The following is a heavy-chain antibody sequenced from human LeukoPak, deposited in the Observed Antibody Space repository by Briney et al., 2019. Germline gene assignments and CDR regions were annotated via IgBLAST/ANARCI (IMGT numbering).Heavy chain of an antibody. Sequence: SQTLSLTCTVSGGSTSSGNYYWSWIRQHPGKGLEWIVYIYYSGISRYNPSLKSRVTMSVDTSKNQFSLKLSSVTAADTAVYYCARVIGWEYTSSSRFDPWGQGTLVTVSS. CDR1: GGSTSSGNYY. J-gene: IGHJ5*02. V-gene: IGHV4-31*03. D-gene: IGHD6-6*01. CDR3: ARVIGWEYTSSSRFDP. CDR2: IYYSGIS.